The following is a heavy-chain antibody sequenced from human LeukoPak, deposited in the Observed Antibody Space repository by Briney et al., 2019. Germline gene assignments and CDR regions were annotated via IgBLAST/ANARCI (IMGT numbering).Heavy chain of an antibody. CDR2: IKSKTDGGTT. Sequence: GGSLRLSCTASGFTFSNAWMNWVRQAPGKGLEWVGRIKSKTDGGTTDYAAPVKGRFTISRDDSKNTLYLQMNSLKTEDTAVYYCTTTYYYGSGEPDWGQGTLVTVSS. CDR3: TTTYYYGSGEPD. V-gene: IGHV3-15*07. J-gene: IGHJ4*02. CDR1: GFTFSNAW. D-gene: IGHD3-10*01.